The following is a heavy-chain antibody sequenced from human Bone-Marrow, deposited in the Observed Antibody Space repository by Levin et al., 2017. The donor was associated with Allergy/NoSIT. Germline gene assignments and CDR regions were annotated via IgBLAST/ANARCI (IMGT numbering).Heavy chain of an antibody. Sequence: SETLSLTCTVSGGSISSSSYYWGWIRQPPGKGLEWIGSIYYSGSTYYNPSLKSRVTISVDTSKNQFSLKLSSVTAADTAVYYCARQGEQWLFNYYYYGMDVWGQGTTVTVSS. V-gene: IGHV4-39*01. CDR2: IYYSGST. D-gene: IGHD6-19*01. CDR1: GGSISSSSYY. J-gene: IGHJ6*02. CDR3: ARQGEQWLFNYYYYGMDV.